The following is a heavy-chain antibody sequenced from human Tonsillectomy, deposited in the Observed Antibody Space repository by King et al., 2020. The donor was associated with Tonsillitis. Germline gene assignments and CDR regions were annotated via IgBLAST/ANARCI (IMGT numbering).Heavy chain of an antibody. CDR2: INSDGDST. D-gene: IGHD3-10*01. Sequence: QLVQSGGGLVQPGGSLRLSCADSGFTFSSYWMHWVRQAPGKGLVWVSRINSDGDSTGYADSVKGRFTISRDNAKNMLYLQMNNLGAEDTAVYYCARDRAYGLFDFWGQGTLVSVSS. J-gene: IGHJ4*02. CDR3: ARDRAYGLFDF. CDR1: GFTFSSYW. V-gene: IGHV3-74*01.